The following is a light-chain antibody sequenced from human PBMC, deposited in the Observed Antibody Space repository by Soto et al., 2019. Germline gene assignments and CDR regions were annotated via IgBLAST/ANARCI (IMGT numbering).Light chain of an antibody. J-gene: IGLJ1*01. CDR3: TSYTITSPYV. V-gene: IGLV2-14*01. CDR2: EAT. Sequence: QCALTQPASMSGSPGQSITISRTRTTSDIVRYNFVSWYQHHPGKAPELIIYEATKRPAGVSYRFSGSTSGNTASLAIPGLQAEDEADYYCTSYTITSPYVFGTGTKVTVL. CDR1: TSDIVRYNF.